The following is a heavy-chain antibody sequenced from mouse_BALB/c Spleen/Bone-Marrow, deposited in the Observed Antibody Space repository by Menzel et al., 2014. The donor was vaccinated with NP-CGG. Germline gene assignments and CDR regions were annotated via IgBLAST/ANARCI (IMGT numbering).Heavy chain of an antibody. CDR3: ARDWYFDV. Sequence: VQLQQSGAELAKPGASVKMSCKASGYTFTSYWMHWVKQRPGQGLEWIGYIYPSTGYTEYNQKFKDKATLTADKSSSTAYMQLSSLTSEDSAVYYCARDWYFDVWGAGTTVTVSS. V-gene: IGHV1-7*01. J-gene: IGHJ1*01. CDR2: IYPSTGYT. CDR1: GYTFTSYW.